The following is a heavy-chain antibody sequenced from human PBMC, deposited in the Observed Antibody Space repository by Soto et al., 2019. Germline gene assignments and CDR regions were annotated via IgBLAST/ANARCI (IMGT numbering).Heavy chain of an antibody. CDR2: ISGYNGNT. D-gene: IGHD2-2*01. CDR3: ARTEITHCISTSCYDYYYGMDV. Sequence: ASVKVSCKASGYTFTNYAISWVRQAPGQGLEWMGWISGYNGNTNYAQKLQGRVTMTTDTSTSTAYMELRSLRSDDTAVYYCARTEITHCISTSCYDYYYGMDVWGQGTKVTAP. CDR1: GYTFTNYA. J-gene: IGHJ6*02. V-gene: IGHV1-18*01.